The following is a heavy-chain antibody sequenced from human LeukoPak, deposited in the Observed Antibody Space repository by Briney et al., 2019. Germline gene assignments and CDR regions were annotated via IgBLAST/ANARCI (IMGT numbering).Heavy chain of an antibody. CDR3: ARGRRWVMFDY. J-gene: IGHJ4*02. D-gene: IGHD2-21*01. CDR2: INHSGST. V-gene: IGHV4-34*01. CDR1: GFTFSSYE. Sequence: KAGGSLRLSCAASGFTFSSYEMNWVRQPPGKGLEWIGEINHSGSTNYNPSLKSRVTISVDTSKNQFSLKLSSVTAADTAVYYCARGRRWVMFDYWGQGTLVTVSS.